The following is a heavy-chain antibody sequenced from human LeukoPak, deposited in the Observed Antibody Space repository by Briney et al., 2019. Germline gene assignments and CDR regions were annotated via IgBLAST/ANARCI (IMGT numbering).Heavy chain of an antibody. D-gene: IGHD2-21*01. CDR2: MYTSGST. CDR3: ARDGLGPYCGGDCFSHDAFDI. J-gene: IGHJ3*02. Sequence: ASETLSLTCSVSGASISSYYWSWIRQPAGKGLEWIGRMYTSGSTDYNPSLKSRVTMSVDTSKNQFSLRLSSVTAADTAVYYCARDGLGPYCGGDCFSHDAFDIWGQGTMVTVSS. CDR1: GASISSYY. V-gene: IGHV4-4*07.